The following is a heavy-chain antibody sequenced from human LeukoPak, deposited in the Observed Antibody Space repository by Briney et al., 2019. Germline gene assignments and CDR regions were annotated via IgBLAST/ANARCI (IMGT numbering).Heavy chain of an antibody. V-gene: IGHV4-34*01. CDR2: INHSGST. D-gene: IGHD1-1*01. CDR3: ARARWRNWSDYYGMDV. Sequence: PSETLSLTCAVYGGSFSGYYWSWIRQPPGKGLEWIGEINHSGSTNYNPSLKSRVTISVDTSKNQFSPKLSSVTAADTAVYYCARARWRNWSDYYGMDVWGQGTTVTVSS. J-gene: IGHJ6*02. CDR1: GGSFSGYY.